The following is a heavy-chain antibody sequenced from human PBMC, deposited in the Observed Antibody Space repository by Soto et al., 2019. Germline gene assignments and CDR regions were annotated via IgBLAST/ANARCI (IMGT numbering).Heavy chain of an antibody. CDR2: INPSGST. Sequence: SETLSLTCAVYGGSFSGYYWSCIRQPPWKGLEWIGEINPSGSTNYNPSLKSRVTISVDTSKNQFSLKLSSVTAADTAVYYCARKDDYNPDFDYWGQGTLVTVSS. CDR3: ARKDDYNPDFDY. V-gene: IGHV4-34*01. CDR1: GGSFSGYY. D-gene: IGHD4-4*01. J-gene: IGHJ4*02.